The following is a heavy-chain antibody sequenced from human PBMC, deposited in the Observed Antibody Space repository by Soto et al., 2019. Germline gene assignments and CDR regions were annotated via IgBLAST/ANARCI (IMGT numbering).Heavy chain of an antibody. CDR2: IIPIFGTA. D-gene: IGHD6-13*01. J-gene: IGHJ3*02. CDR3: AVQGVAAAGTGGGAFDI. CDR1: GSTFSSYA. V-gene: IGHV1-69*13. Sequence: SVKVSCKASGSTFSSYAISWVRQAPGQGLEWMGGIIPIFGTANYAQKFQGRVTITADESTSTAYMELSSLRSEDTAVYYCAVQGVAAAGTGGGAFDIWGQGTMVTVSS.